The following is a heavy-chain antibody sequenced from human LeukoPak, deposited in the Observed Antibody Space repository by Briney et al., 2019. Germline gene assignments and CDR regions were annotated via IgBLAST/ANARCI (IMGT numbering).Heavy chain of an antibody. CDR1: GGSFSGYY. J-gene: IGHJ5*02. Sequence: SETLSLTCGVYGGSFSGYYWSWIRQPPGKGLEWIWEINHSGSTNHNPSLKSRVTISVDTSKNQFSLKLTSVTAADTAVYYCARGRNWNYGGWFDPWGQGTLVTVSS. D-gene: IGHD1-7*01. V-gene: IGHV4-34*01. CDR3: ARGRNWNYGGWFDP. CDR2: INHSGST.